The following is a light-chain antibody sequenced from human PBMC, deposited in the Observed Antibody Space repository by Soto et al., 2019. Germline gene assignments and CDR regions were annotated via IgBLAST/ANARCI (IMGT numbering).Light chain of an antibody. CDR1: SSDVGGYNY. Sequence: QSALTQPASVSGSPGQSITISCTGTSSDVGGYNYVSWYQQHPGKAPKLTIYDVSNRPSGVSNRFSGSKSGNTASLTISGLQAEDEADYYCSSYTSSTDNYVFGNGTKVTVL. J-gene: IGLJ1*01. CDR3: SSYTSSTDNYV. V-gene: IGLV2-14*01. CDR2: DVS.